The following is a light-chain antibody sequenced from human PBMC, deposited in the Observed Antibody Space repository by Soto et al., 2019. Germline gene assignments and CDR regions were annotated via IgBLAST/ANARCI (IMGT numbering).Light chain of an antibody. J-gene: IGKJ1*01. V-gene: IGKV1-12*01. CDR1: QGINSW. Sequence: DIQMTQSPSSVSASVGDRVTITCRASQGINSWLGWYQHKPGKAPKLLIYTASTLQSGVPSRFSGSGSGTDFILTISSLQPEDSATYYCQQANSFPRTFGQGTKVDIK. CDR2: TAS. CDR3: QQANSFPRT.